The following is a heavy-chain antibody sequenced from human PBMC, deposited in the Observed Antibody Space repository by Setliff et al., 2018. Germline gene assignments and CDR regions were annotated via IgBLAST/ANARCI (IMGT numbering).Heavy chain of an antibody. CDR1: GGSFSGYY. V-gene: IGHV4-34*01. CDR3: ARGRGGYSYGYFHY. Sequence: SETLSLTCAVYGGSFSGYYWSWIRQPPGKGLEWIGEINHSGSTNYNPSLKSRVTISVDTSKNQFSLKLSSVTAADTAVYYCARGRGGYSYGYFHYWGQGTLVTVSS. CDR2: INHSGST. J-gene: IGHJ4*02. D-gene: IGHD5-18*01.